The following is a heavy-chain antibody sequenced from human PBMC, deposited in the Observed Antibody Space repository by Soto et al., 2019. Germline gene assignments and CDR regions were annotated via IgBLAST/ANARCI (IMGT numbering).Heavy chain of an antibody. CDR2: INAGNGNT. CDR1: GYTFTSYA. CDR3: ARDIVVVPAAALLFDY. D-gene: IGHD2-2*01. J-gene: IGHJ4*02. V-gene: IGHV1-3*01. Sequence: ASVKVSCKASGYTFTSYAMHWVRQAPGQRLEWMGWINAGNGNTKYSQKFQGRVTITRDTSASTAYMELSSLRSEDTAVYYCARDIVVVPAAALLFDYWGQGTLVSVSS.